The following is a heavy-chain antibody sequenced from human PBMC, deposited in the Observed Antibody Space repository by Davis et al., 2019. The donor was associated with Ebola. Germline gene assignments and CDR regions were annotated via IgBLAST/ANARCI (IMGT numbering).Heavy chain of an antibody. D-gene: IGHD6-19*01. J-gene: IGHJ4*02. CDR3: AKKVPGIRPFDY. Sequence: HTGGSLRLSCVVSGFSFSSYWMHWVRQAPGKGLVWVSRIKSDGSTKSYADSVKGRFTISRDNSKNTVCLQMNSLRAEDTAIYYCAKKVPGIRPFDYWGQGTLVSVSS. CDR1: GFSFSSYW. V-gene: IGHV3-74*01. CDR2: IKSDGSTK.